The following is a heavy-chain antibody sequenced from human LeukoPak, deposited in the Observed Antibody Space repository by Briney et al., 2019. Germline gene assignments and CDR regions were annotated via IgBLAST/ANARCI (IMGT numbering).Heavy chain of an antibody. D-gene: IGHD7-27*01. V-gene: IGHV1-46*01. CDR2: INPSGGST. J-gene: IGHJ6*04. Sequence: ASVKVSCKASGYTFTSYYMHWVRQAPGQGLEWMGIINPSGGSTSYAQKFQGRVTMTRDTSTSTVYMELSSLRSEDTAVYYCASSRANWGSILVYGMDVWGKGTTVTVSS. CDR1: GYTFTSYY. CDR3: ASSRANWGSILVYGMDV.